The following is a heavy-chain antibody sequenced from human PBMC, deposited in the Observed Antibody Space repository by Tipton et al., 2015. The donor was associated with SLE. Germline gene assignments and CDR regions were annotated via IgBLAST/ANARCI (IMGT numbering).Heavy chain of an antibody. J-gene: IGHJ4*02. D-gene: IGHD3-22*01. CDR2: IRYDESNQ. Sequence: SLRLSCVASGFGFSTYVIHWVRQAPGKGLEWVAYIRYDESNQYYRDSVRGRFTISRDNSKNTVFLQMNSLRVEDTAVYFCAKETRSSGYYFDYWGQGTLVTVSS. V-gene: IGHV3-30*02. CDR3: AKETRSSGYYFDY. CDR1: GFGFSTYV.